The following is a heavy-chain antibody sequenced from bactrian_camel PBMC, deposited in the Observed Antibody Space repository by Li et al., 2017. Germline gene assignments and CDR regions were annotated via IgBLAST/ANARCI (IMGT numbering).Heavy chain of an antibody. J-gene: IGHJ4*01. CDR1: GSTRRSGC. V-gene: IGHV3S55*01. D-gene: IGHD2*01. CDR2: IQDDGAK. Sequence: HVQLVESGGGSVQAGGSLSLSCATRGSTRRSGCLAWFRQVPGKEREMVAQIQDDGAKHYDSTAEGRFTISKDAAKDTLDLRMTSLKPEDIGMYYCAVDGPVAFCSDYPSDFRGWGQGTQVTVS. CDR3: AVDGPVAFCSDYPSDFRG.